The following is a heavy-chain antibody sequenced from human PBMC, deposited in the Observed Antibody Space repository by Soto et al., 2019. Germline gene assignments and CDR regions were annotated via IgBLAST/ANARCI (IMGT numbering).Heavy chain of an antibody. CDR2: INGEGSTT. CDR1: GFTFNSHW. V-gene: IGHV3-74*01. Sequence: EVQLVESGGGLVQPGGSLRLSCVPSGFTFNSHWMHWVRQAPGKGLVWVSRINGEGSTTSYEDSVRGRFTSSRDNAKNTLYLKMNSLRVDDTAVDYCARDPRDVYHSPPDYWGQGTLVTVSS. J-gene: IGHJ4*02. D-gene: IGHD2-2*01. CDR3: ARDPRDVYHSPPDY.